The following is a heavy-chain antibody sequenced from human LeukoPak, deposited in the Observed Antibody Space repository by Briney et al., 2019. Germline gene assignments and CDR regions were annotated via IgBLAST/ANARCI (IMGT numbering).Heavy chain of an antibody. Sequence: ESGPTLVNPTQTLTLTCTFSGFSLSTSGMCVSWIRQPPGKALEWLAFIDWDDDKYYNTCLKTRLTISMDTSKNQVVLTMTNMDPVDTATYYCARISAYSSSFDYWGQGTLVTVSS. CDR1: GFSLSTSGMC. V-gene: IGHV2-70*01. D-gene: IGHD6-19*01. J-gene: IGHJ4*02. CDR2: IDWDDDK. CDR3: ARISAYSSSFDY.